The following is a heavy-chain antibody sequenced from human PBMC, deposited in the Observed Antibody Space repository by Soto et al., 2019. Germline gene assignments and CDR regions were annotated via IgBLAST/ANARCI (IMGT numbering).Heavy chain of an antibody. Sequence: SETLSLTCTVSGGSISSYYWSWIRQPPGKGLEWIGYIYYSGSTNYNPSLKSRVTISVDTSKNQFSLKLSSVTAADTAVYYCARDRRGYSGYDWDYYYYMDVWGKGTTVTVSS. CDR3: ARDRRGYSGYDWDYYYYMDV. CDR2: IYYSGST. J-gene: IGHJ6*03. CDR1: GGSISSYY. D-gene: IGHD5-12*01. V-gene: IGHV4-59*01.